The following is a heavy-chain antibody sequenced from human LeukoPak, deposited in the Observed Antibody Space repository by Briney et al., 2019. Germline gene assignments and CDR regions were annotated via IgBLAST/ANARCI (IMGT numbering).Heavy chain of an antibody. CDR1: GFTFSSYA. V-gene: IGHV3-30-3*01. D-gene: IGHD4-11*01. CDR2: ISYDGSNK. Sequence: PGGSLRLSCAASGFTFSSYAMHWVRQAPGKGLEWVAVISYDGSNKYYADSVKGRFTISRDNSKNTLYLQMNSLRAEDTAVYYCARDGDYSNYGDGPYFDYWGQGTLVTVSS. CDR3: ARDGDYSNYGDGPYFDY. J-gene: IGHJ4*02.